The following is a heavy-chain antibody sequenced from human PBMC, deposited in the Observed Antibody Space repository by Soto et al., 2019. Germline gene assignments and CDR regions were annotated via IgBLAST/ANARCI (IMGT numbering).Heavy chain of an antibody. Sequence: EVQLVETGGGLIQPGGSLRLSCAASGFTVSSNYMSWVRQAPGKGLEWVSVIYSGGSTYYADSVKGRFTISRDNSKNTRYLQMNSLRAEDTAVYYCAGGGGGSYGYWGYFDYWGQGTLVTVSS. J-gene: IGHJ4*02. V-gene: IGHV3-53*02. D-gene: IGHD5-18*01. CDR1: GFTVSSNY. CDR3: AGGGGGSYGYWGYFDY. CDR2: IYSGGST.